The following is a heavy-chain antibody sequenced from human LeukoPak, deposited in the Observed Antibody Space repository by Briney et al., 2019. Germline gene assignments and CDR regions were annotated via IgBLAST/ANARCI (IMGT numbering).Heavy chain of an antibody. CDR3: ARVYDSSGYYSGFDY. CDR1: GYTFTRYY. CDR2: INPNSGGT. Sequence: ASVKVSFKASGYTFTRYYMHWVRQAPGQGREGMGWINPNSGGTNYAQKFQGRVTMTRDTSISTAYMELSRLRSDDTAVYYCARVYDSSGYYSGFDYWGQGTLVTVSS. J-gene: IGHJ4*02. D-gene: IGHD3-22*01. V-gene: IGHV1-2*02.